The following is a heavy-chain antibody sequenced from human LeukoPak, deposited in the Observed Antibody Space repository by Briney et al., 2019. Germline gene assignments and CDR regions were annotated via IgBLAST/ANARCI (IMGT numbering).Heavy chain of an antibody. Sequence: SETLSLTCTVSGGSLSSSSSYWGWIRQPPGKGLEWIGCIYYRRITDYIPSLKSRVTIYVETSKNQFSLNLSSETAAVTAVYYCARLFIAAAGKDYWGQGTLVTVSS. D-gene: IGHD6-13*01. CDR2: IYYRRIT. J-gene: IGHJ4*02. CDR3: ARLFIAAAGKDY. CDR1: GGSLSSSSSY. V-gene: IGHV4-39*01.